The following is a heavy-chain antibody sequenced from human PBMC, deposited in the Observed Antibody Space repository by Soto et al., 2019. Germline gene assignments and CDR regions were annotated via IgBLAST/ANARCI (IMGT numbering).Heavy chain of an antibody. CDR1: GYTFTGYY. Sequence: ASVKVSCKASGYTFTGYYMHWVRQAPGQGLEWMGWINPNSGGTNYAQKFQGWVTMTRDTSISTAYMELSRLRSDDTAVYYCASALDTAVFCFDYWGQGTLVTVSS. J-gene: IGHJ4*02. V-gene: IGHV1-2*04. CDR3: ASALDTAVFCFDY. D-gene: IGHD5-18*01. CDR2: INPNSGGT.